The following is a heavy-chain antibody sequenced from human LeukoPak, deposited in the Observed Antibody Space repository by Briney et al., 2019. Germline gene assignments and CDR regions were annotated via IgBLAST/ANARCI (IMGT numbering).Heavy chain of an antibody. V-gene: IGHV3-23*01. CDR1: GFTFSSYA. Sequence: PGGSLRLSCAASGFTFSSYAMSWVRQAPGKGLEWVSAISDSGGSTYYADSVKGRFTISRDNSKNTLYLQMNSLRAEDTAVYYCAKPDWSGYYFFDYWGQGTLVTVSS. J-gene: IGHJ4*02. D-gene: IGHD3-3*01. CDR3: AKPDWSGYYFFDY. CDR2: ISDSGGST.